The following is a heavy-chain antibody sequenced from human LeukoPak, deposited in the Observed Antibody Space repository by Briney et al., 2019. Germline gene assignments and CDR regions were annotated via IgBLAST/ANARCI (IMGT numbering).Heavy chain of an antibody. CDR1: GGSISSYY. J-gene: IGHJ5*02. V-gene: IGHV4-59*12. D-gene: IGHD3-3*01. CDR2: IYDNGDT. Sequence: SETLSLTCTVSGGSISSYYWSWIRQPPGKGLEWIGYIYDNGDTNYNPSLKSRVTISVDTSKNQFSLKLSSVTAADTAVYYCARGPLRSGYYRPNWFDPWGQGTLVTVSS. CDR3: ARGPLRSGYYRPNWFDP.